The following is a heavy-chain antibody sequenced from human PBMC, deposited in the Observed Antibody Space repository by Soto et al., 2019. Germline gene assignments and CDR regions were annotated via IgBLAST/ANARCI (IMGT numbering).Heavy chain of an antibody. CDR3: ARGRASVGPFYFDY. D-gene: IGHD1-26*01. V-gene: IGHV1-69*02. CDR1: GGTFSSYT. CDR2: IIPILGIA. J-gene: IGHJ4*02. Sequence: QVQLVQSGAEVKKPGSSVKVSCKASGGTFSSYTISWVRQAPGQGLEWMGRIIPILGIANYAQKFQGRVTITADKSTSTAYMELSSLRSEDTAVYYCARGRASVGPFYFDYWGQGTLVTVS.